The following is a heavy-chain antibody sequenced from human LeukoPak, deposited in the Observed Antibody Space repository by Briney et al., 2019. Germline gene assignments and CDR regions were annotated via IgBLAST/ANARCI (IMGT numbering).Heavy chain of an antibody. CDR1: GGSISSSSYY. Sequence: SETLSLTCTVSGGSISSSSYYWGWIRQPPGKGLEWIGSIYHSGSTYYNPSLKSRVTISVDTSKNQFSLKLSSVTAADTAVYYCARHHYYYYMDVWGKGTTVTVSS. CDR2: IYHSGST. J-gene: IGHJ6*03. V-gene: IGHV4-39*01. CDR3: ARHHYYYYMDV.